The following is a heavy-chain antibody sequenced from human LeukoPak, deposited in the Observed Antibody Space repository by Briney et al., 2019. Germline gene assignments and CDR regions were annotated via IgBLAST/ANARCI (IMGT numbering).Heavy chain of an antibody. J-gene: IGHJ6*04. D-gene: IGHD6-25*01. CDR1: GYTLTELS. V-gene: IGHV1-24*01. CDR3: ATDGTAGSLYYYCGMDV. CDR2: FDPEDGET. Sequence: ASVKVSCKVSGYTLTELSMHWVRQAPGKGREGMGGFDPEDGETIYAQKFQGRVTMTEDTSTDTAYMELSSLRSEDTAVYYCATDGTAGSLYYYCGMDVWGKGTTVTVSS.